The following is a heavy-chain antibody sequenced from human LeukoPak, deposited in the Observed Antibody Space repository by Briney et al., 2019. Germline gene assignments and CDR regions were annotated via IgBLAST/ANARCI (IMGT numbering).Heavy chain of an antibody. CDR2: MNPNSGNT. D-gene: IGHD3-22*01. CDR1: GYTFTSYD. V-gene: IGHV1-8*03. CDR3: ARGRYYDSSGYYYY. Sequence: GASVKVSCKASGYTFTSYDINWVRQATGQGLEWMGWMNPNSGNTGYAQKFQGRVTITRNTSISTAYMELSSLRSEDTAVYYCARGRYYDSSGYYYYWGQGTLVTVSP. J-gene: IGHJ4*02.